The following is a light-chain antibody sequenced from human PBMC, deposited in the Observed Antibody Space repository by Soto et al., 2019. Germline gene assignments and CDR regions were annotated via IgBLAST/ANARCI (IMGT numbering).Light chain of an antibody. Sequence: EIVLTQSPATLSLSPGERATLSCRASQSVSKYLAWYQQKPGQAPRLLIHDASNRATGIPARFSGSGSGIDFTLTISSLEPEDVGVYYCQQRSNWPQITFGGGTKVEIK. CDR2: DAS. J-gene: IGKJ4*01. CDR1: QSVSKY. CDR3: QQRSNWPQIT. V-gene: IGKV3-11*01.